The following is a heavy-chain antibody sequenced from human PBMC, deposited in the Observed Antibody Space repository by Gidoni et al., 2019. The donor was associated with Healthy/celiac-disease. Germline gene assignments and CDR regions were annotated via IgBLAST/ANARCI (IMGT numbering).Heavy chain of an antibody. V-gene: IGHV3-74*01. Sequence: EVQLVESGGGLVQPGGSLRLSCAASGFTFRSYWMHWVRQAPGKGLVWVSRINSDGSSTSYADSVKGRFTISRDNAKNTLYLQMNSLRAEDTAVYYCARVAMVRGVIYYYYGMDVWGQGTTVTVSS. CDR3: ARVAMVRGVIYYYYGMDV. CDR2: INSDGSST. CDR1: GFTFRSYW. J-gene: IGHJ6*02. D-gene: IGHD3-10*01.